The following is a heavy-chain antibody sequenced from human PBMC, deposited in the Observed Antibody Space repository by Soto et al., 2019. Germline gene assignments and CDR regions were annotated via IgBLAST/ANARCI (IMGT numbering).Heavy chain of an antibody. J-gene: IGHJ4*02. Sequence: VESLMIYCTISGYSLSSYWIVWVFQMPGNRLEWMELTYPRDSDTRYSPSFQAQVTISVDKSTRTAYLQWSSLNASDTATYSCARQPHSNILTAYIYYFDYWGQGTMVTVSS. CDR3: ARQPHSNILTAYIYYFDY. CDR1: GYSLSSYW. V-gene: IGHV5-51*01. CDR2: TYPRDSDT. D-gene: IGHD3-9*01.